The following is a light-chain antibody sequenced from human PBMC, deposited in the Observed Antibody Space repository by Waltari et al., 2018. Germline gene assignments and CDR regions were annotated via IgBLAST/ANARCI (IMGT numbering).Light chain of an antibody. CDR2: RNN. V-gene: IGLV1-44*01. J-gene: IGLJ3*02. CDR1: RSNIGTNT. CDR3: ASWDDSLNGPV. Sequence: QSVLTQPPSASGTPGQRVTISCSGSRSNIGTNTVNWYQQLPGAAPKVLIYRNNQRPSGCPGRFSGSKSVTSASLAISGLQSEDEAAYFCASWDDSLNGPVFGGGTTLTVL.